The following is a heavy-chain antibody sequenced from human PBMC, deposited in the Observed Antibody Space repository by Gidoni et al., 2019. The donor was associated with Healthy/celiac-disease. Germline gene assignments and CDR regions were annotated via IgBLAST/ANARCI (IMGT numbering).Heavy chain of an antibody. CDR3: ARLPLGLYYYGSGSYHLNYWYFDL. V-gene: IGHV4-59*08. CDR1: GGSISSYY. CDR2: IYYSGST. D-gene: IGHD3-10*01. Sequence: QVQLQESGPGLVKPSETLSLTCTVSGGSISSYYWRWIRKPPGKGLEWIGYIYYSGSTNYNPSLKSRVTISVDTSKNQFSLKLSSVTAADTAVYYCARLPLGLYYYGSGSYHLNYWYFDLWGRGTLVTVSS. J-gene: IGHJ2*01.